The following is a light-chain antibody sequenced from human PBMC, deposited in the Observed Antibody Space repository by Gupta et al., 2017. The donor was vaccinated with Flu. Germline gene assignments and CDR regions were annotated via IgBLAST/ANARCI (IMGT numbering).Light chain of an antibody. CDR1: SSNVGSYND. V-gene: IGLV2-14*01. J-gene: IGLJ3*02. CDR2: KVS. CDR3: SSYTSSSTRV. Sequence: QSALPQPASVPGSPGQSITISCTGTSSNVGSYNDVSWYQQHPGKAPKLMIYKVSKRPSGVSNRFSGSKAGNTASLTISGPQAEDEADYYCSSYTSSSTRVFGGGTKLTVL.